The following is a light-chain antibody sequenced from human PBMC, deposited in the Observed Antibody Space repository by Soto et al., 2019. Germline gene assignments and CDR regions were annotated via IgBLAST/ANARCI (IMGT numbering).Light chain of an antibody. CDR2: DVS. V-gene: IGLV2-11*01. J-gene: IGLJ2*01. Sequence: QSVLTQPRSVSGSPGQSVTISCTGTSSDVGGYNFVSWYQQHPGKAPKLIIYDVSKRPSGVPDRFSGSQSGNTASLTISGLQAEDEADYYCCSYAGSYTVVFGGGTKLTVL. CDR3: CSYAGSYTVV. CDR1: SSDVGGYNF.